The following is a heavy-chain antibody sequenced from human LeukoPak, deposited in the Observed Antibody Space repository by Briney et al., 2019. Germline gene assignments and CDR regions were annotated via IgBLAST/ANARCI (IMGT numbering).Heavy chain of an antibody. V-gene: IGHV4-59*01. CDR3: ARGYYDILTGYEKGDAFDI. Sequence: SETLSLTCTVSGGSISSYYWSWIRQPPGKGLEWIGYIYYSGSTNYNPSLKSRVTISVDTSKNQFSLKLSSVTAADTAVYYCARGYYDILTGYEKGDAFDIWGQGTMVTVSS. CDR2: IYYSGST. J-gene: IGHJ3*02. D-gene: IGHD3-9*01. CDR1: GGSISSYY.